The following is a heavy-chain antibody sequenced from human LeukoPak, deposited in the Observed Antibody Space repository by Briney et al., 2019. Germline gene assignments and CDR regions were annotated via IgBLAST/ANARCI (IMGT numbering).Heavy chain of an antibody. D-gene: IGHD1-26*01. Sequence: ETLSLTCAVYGGSFSGYYWSWIRQPPGKGLEWVANIKKDGSEKKYVDSVKGRFTISRDNAKNSLFLQMNSLRAEDMAVYYCAKEGAEERYFDSWGQGTLVTVSS. V-gene: IGHV3-7*01. J-gene: IGHJ4*02. CDR1: GGSFSGYY. CDR3: AKEGAEERYFDS. CDR2: IKKDGSEK.